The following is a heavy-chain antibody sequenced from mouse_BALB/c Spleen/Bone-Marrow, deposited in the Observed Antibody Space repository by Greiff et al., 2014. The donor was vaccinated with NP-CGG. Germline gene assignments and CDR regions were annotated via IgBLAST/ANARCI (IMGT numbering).Heavy chain of an antibody. Sequence: EVQVVESGADLVKPGASVKLSCTTSGFNIKDTFMHWVKQRPEQGLEWIGRIDPASGNTKYDPKFQGKATMTADTSSNKVSLQLSGLTSEDTAVYYCAHDAPFTYWGQGTLVTVSA. CDR2: IDPASGNT. V-gene: IGHV14-3*02. CDR1: GFNIKDTF. D-gene: IGHD2-3*01. CDR3: AHDAPFTY. J-gene: IGHJ3*01.